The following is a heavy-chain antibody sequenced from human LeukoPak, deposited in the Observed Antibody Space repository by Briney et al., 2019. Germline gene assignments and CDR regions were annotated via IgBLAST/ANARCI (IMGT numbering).Heavy chain of an antibody. CDR2: ISAYNGNT. CDR1: RYTFTSYG. J-gene: IGHJ4*02. D-gene: IGHD5-18*01. Sequence: ASVNVSSKASRYTFTSYGISWVRQAPGQGLRSMGWISAYNGNTNYAQNPQGRVTMTTDTSTSTAYMELRSLRSDDTAVYYCAVHSYLQPFDYWGQGTLVTVSS. V-gene: IGHV1-18*01. CDR3: AVHSYLQPFDY.